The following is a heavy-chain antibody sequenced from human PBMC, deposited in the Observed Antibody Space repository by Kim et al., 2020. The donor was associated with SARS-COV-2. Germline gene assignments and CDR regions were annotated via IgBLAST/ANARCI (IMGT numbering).Heavy chain of an antibody. CDR2: INPNSGGT. V-gene: IGHV1-2*04. CDR3: ARGTWGVGHPQNAFDI. Sequence: ASVKVSCKASGYTFTGYYMHWVRQAPGQGLEWMGWINPNSGGTNYAQKFQGWVTMTRDTSISTAYMELSRLRSDDTAVYYCARGTWGVGHPQNAFDIWGQGTMVTVSS. D-gene: IGHD3-16*01. CDR1: GYTFTGYY. J-gene: IGHJ3*02.